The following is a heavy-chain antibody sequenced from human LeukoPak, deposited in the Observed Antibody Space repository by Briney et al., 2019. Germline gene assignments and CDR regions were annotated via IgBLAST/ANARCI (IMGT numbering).Heavy chain of an antibody. CDR1: GFNFNSYG. D-gene: IGHD3-9*01. CDR3: ARDFDYAFDY. Sequence: GGSLRLSCAASGFNFNSYGMSWVRQAPGKGLEWVSAISGSGGRTYYADSVKGRFTISRDNAKNSLYLQMNSLRAEDTAVYYCARDFDYAFDYWGQGTLVTVSS. V-gene: IGHV3-23*01. J-gene: IGHJ4*02. CDR2: ISGSGGRT.